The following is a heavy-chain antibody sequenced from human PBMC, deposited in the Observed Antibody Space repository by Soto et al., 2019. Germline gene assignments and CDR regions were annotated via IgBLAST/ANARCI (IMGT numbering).Heavy chain of an antibody. CDR2: IKQDGSEK. V-gene: IGHV3-7*03. CDR3: ARGPTMVATAADY. D-gene: IGHD2-21*02. Sequence: ESVGGLVQPGGSLRLSCAASGFTFSSYWMSWVRQAPGKGLEWVANIKQDGSEKYYVDSVKGRFTISRDNAKNSLYLQMNSLRAEDTAVYYCARGPTMVATAADYWGQGTLVTVSS. J-gene: IGHJ4*02. CDR1: GFTFSSYW.